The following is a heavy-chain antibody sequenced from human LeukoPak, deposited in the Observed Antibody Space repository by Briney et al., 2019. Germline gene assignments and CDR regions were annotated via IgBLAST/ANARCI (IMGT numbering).Heavy chain of an antibody. D-gene: IGHD5-18*01. Sequence: GGSLRLSCAASGFTFSDYYMSWIRQAPGKGLVWVSGINSDGSSATYADSVKGRFTISRDNAKNTLYLQMNSLRAEDTAVYYCARPGRGYSYGSFDSWGQGTLVTVSS. CDR2: INSDGSSA. CDR1: GFTFSDYY. CDR3: ARPGRGYSYGSFDS. J-gene: IGHJ4*02. V-gene: IGHV3-74*01.